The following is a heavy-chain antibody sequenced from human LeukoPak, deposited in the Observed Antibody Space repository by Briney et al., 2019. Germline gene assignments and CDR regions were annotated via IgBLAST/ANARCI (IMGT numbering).Heavy chain of an antibody. CDR3: ARNTYYYDSSAGTFDF. Sequence: GASVKVSCKASGYTFTSYYMHWVRQAPGQGLEWMGWINPNSGGTNYAQKFQGRVTMTRDTSTSTAYMELSRLRSDDTAVFYCARNTYYYDSSAGTFDFWGQGTLVTVSS. CDR2: INPNSGGT. CDR1: GYTFTSYY. D-gene: IGHD3-22*01. V-gene: IGHV1-2*02. J-gene: IGHJ4*02.